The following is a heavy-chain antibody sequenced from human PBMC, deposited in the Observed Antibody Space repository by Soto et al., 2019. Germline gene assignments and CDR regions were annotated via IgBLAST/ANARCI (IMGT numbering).Heavy chain of an antibody. CDR2: ISNFGST. CDR1: GASVRSLY. J-gene: IGHJ4*02. Sequence: SETLSLTCTISGASVRSLYWNWIRQTPGKGLEWIGYISNFGSTHYNPSLKSRVTISVDTSKNQFSLILTSVTAADTAVYYCARGGGGGSYYWGLDYWGQGTLVTVSS. D-gene: IGHD1-26*01. CDR3: ARGGGGGSYYWGLDY. V-gene: IGHV4-59*02.